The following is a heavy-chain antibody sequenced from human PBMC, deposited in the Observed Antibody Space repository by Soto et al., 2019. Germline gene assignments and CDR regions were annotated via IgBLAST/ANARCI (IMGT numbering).Heavy chain of an antibody. J-gene: IGHJ6*02. V-gene: IGHV3-23*01. CDR3: AKALREAPHYCGMDF. CDR1: GFTFSSYA. Sequence: GSLRLSCAASGFTFSSYAMSWVRQAPGKGLEWVSAISGSGGSTYYADSVKGRFTISRDNSKNTLYLQMNSLRAEDTAVYYCAKALREAPHYCGMDFCGQGTTVTVSS. CDR2: ISGSGGST.